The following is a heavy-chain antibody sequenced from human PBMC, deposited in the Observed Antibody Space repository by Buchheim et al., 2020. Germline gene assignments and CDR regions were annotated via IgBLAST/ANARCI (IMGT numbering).Heavy chain of an antibody. CDR1: GYTFTNYY. V-gene: IGHV1-46*03. CDR3: ARDMLPTTVTPAY. Sequence: QVQLVQSGAEVKKPGASVKLSCKASGYTFTNYYMHWVRQAPGQGLEWMGIINPSGGSTSYAQKFTGRVTMTRDTATSTVYMELSSLRSEDTALYYCARDMLPTTVTPAYWGQGTL. D-gene: IGHD4-17*01. CDR2: INPSGGST. J-gene: IGHJ4*02.